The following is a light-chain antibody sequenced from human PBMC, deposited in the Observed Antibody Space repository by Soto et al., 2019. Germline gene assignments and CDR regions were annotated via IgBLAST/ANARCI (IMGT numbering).Light chain of an antibody. CDR3: QQRDNWPPVYT. CDR2: GAS. V-gene: IGKV3-15*01. CDR1: HSVSSN. Sequence: EIVMTQSPATLSVSPGERSTLSCSASHSVSSNLAWYQQKPGQAPRLLIYGASTRATGIPARFSGSGSGTEFTLTISSLEPEDFAVYYCQQRDNWPPVYTFGQGTKVDIK. J-gene: IGKJ2*01.